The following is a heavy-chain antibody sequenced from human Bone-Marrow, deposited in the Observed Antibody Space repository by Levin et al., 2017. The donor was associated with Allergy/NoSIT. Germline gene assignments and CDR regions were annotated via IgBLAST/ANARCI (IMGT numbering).Heavy chain of an antibody. CDR1: GFTFGDYG. D-gene: IGHD2-15*01. CDR3: ARGILLVTDDAYDM. CDR2: ISWNTNTI. Sequence: GGSLRLSCVTSGFTFGDYGMHWVRQAPGKGLEWVSGISWNTNTIAYADSVKGRFTISRDNAKNSLYLEMNSLRVEDTAFYYCARGILLVTDDAYDMWGQGTMVTVSS. J-gene: IGHJ3*02. V-gene: IGHV3-9*01.